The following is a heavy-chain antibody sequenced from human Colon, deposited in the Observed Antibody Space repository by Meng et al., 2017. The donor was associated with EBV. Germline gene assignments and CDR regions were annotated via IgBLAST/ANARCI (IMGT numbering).Heavy chain of an antibody. CDR2: VYYLGNT. CDR1: GDSISKSSYY. D-gene: IGHD3-22*01. J-gene: IGHJ1*01. CDR3: ARRFEGYSPDK. Sequence: QLQMQESGPGLVKPSETLSLTCTVSGDSISKSSYYWAWSRQPPGKGLEWIGSVYYLGNTYYNPSFKSRLTISIDTSKNQFSLRLRSVTAADTAVYYCARRFEGYSPDKWGQGTLVTVSS. V-gene: IGHV4-39*07.